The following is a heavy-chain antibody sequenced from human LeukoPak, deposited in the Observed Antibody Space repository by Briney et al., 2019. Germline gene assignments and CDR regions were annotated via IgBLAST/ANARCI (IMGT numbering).Heavy chain of an antibody. CDR1: GGSISSYY. J-gene: IGHJ6*03. V-gene: IGHV4-59*01. CDR3: ARDNWDSGRYYCMDV. D-gene: IGHD7-27*01. Sequence: PSETLSLTCTVSGGSISSYYWSWIRQPPGKGLEWIGYIYYSGSTNYNPSLKSRVTISVDTSKNQFSLKLSSVTAADTAVYYCARDNWDSGRYYCMDVWGKGTTVTVSS. CDR2: IYYSGST.